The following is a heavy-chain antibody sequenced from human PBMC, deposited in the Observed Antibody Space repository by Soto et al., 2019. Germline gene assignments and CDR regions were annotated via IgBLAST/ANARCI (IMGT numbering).Heavy chain of an antibody. CDR2: ISGSGGNT. V-gene: IGHV3-23*01. J-gene: IGHJ6*02. CDR1: GFTFSHYA. D-gene: IGHD3-16*01. CDR3: SXGLRRLLRTQYYYGLDV. Sequence: GGSLRLSCAASGFTFSHYAMTWVRQAPGKGLEWVSSISGSGGNTNYADSVKGRFTVSRDNSKRTLSLQMNSLTEEDTAIYYCSXGLRRLLRTQYYYGLDVWGRGTTVTVSS.